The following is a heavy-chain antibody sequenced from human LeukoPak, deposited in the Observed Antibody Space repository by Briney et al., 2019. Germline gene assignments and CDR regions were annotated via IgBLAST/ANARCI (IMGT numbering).Heavy chain of an antibody. CDR2: IYPGDSDT. J-gene: IGHJ4*02. CDR3: ARVIYYYDATGYAAYYFDY. Sequence: GESLKISCKGSGYSFTSYWIGWVRQMPGKGLEWMGIIYPGDSDTRYSPSFQGQVTISADKSIKTAFLQWSSLKASDTATYFCARVIYYYDATGYAAYYFDYWGQGSLLTVSS. CDR1: GYSFTSYW. D-gene: IGHD3-22*01. V-gene: IGHV5-51*01.